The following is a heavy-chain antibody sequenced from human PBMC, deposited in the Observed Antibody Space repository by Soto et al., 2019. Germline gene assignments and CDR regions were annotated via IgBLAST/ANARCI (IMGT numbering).Heavy chain of an antibody. V-gene: IGHV3-48*01. D-gene: IGHD3-3*01. CDR1: GFSLSNYV. Sequence: PGGSLRLSCAASGFSLSNYVMNWVRQAPGKGLEWISSIGSSSGTMFHADSVKGRFTISTDSAKNSLYLQMNSLRAEDTAVYYCARDRDGNSVVVMDYWGQGTLVTVSS. CDR3: ARDRDGNSVVVMDY. CDR2: IGSSSGTM. J-gene: IGHJ4*02.